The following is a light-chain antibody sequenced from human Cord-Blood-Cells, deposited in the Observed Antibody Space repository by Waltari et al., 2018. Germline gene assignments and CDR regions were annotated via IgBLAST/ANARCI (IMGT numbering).Light chain of an antibody. CDR2: WAS. V-gene: IGKV4-1*01. CDR1: QSVLYSSNNKNY. J-gene: IGKJ1*01. Sequence: DIVLTQSPDSMAVSLAARATINCKSSQSVLYSSNNKNYFAWYQKKPGQPPKLLISWASTGESGGPDRLSGSGSGTDFTLTISSLQAEDVAVYDGQQYYSSWTFGQGAKVEIK. CDR3: QQYYSSWT.